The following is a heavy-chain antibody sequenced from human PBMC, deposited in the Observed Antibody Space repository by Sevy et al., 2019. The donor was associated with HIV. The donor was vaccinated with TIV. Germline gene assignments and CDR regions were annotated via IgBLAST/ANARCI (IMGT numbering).Heavy chain of an antibody. CDR2: ISSGSIYT. Sequence: GGSLRLSCAASGFTFSDYYMSWIRQAPGKGLEWVSYISSGSIYTNYADSVKGRFTISRDNARNSLYLQMNSLRAEDTAVYYCAKDSRVYSSSHFDYWGQGIRVTVSS. CDR1: GFTFSDYY. V-gene: IGHV3-11*06. CDR3: AKDSRVYSSSHFDY. D-gene: IGHD6-13*01. J-gene: IGHJ4*02.